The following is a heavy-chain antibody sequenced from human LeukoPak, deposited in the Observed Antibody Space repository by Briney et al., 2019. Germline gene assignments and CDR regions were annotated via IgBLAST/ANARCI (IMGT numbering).Heavy chain of an antibody. Sequence: PSGTLSLTCAVSGVSISSSNWWSWVRQPPGKGLEWIGEIYHSGSTNYNPSLKSRVTISVDKSKNQFSLKLSSVTAADTAVYYCARMPHIAAAGPYYFDYWGQGTLVTVSS. CDR2: IYHSGST. V-gene: IGHV4-4*02. CDR3: ARMPHIAAAGPYYFDY. J-gene: IGHJ4*02. D-gene: IGHD6-13*01. CDR1: GVSISSSNW.